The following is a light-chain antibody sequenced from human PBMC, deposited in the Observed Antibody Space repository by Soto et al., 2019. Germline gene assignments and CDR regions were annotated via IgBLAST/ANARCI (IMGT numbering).Light chain of an antibody. CDR3: QQYGNSPRT. V-gene: IGKV3-20*01. CDR2: AAS. CDR1: QTVSSSY. Sequence: EIVLTQSPGTLSLSPGERATLSCRASQTVSSSYLGWYQQIPGQAPRLLIYAASSRATGIPDRFSGSGSGTDFTLTISRLEPEDFAVYYCQQYGNSPRTFDQGTKVEIK. J-gene: IGKJ1*01.